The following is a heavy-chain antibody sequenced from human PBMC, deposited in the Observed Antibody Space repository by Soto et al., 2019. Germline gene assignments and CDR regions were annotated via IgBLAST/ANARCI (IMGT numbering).Heavy chain of an antibody. V-gene: IGHV3-33*01. Sequence: QVQLVESGGGVVQPGRSLRLFCAASGFTFSSYGMHCVCQAPGMGLEWVAVIWQDGSNNYYADSVKGRFTSSRDNSKQTLYLQINSLRAEDTAVYYCARDSPYYYFDYGGQGTLVTVSS. CDR2: IWQDGSNN. CDR3: ARDSPYYYFDY. D-gene: IGHD3-10*01. J-gene: IGHJ4*02. CDR1: GFTFSSYG.